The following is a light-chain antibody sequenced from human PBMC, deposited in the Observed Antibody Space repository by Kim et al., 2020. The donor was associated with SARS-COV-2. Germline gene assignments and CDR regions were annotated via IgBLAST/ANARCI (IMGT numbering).Light chain of an antibody. CDR2: AAS. V-gene: IGKV1-27*01. CDR1: QGISNY. CDR3: QKYNSAPYT. J-gene: IGKJ2*01. Sequence: SASVGDRVTITWRTSQGISNYLAWYQQKPGKVPKLLICAASTLQSGVPSRFRRSGSETDFTHTISSLQPEDVATYYCQKYNSAPYTFGQGTKLEIK.